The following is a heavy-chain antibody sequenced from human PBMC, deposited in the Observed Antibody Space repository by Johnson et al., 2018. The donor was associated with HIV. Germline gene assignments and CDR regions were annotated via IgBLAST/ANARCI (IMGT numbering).Heavy chain of an antibody. Sequence: LLLVESGGGLVQPGGSLRLSCAASGFTVSSDYMTWVRQAPGKGLAWVSIIYSGGSTYYTRSVKCRFTISRDNSKNMLFLQINSLRVEDTAGYYGARVRVGAFDIWGQGTMVTVSS. CDR1: GFTVSSDY. J-gene: IGHJ3*02. V-gene: IGHV3-66*02. D-gene: IGHD1-26*01. CDR2: IYSGGST. CDR3: ARVRVGAFDI.